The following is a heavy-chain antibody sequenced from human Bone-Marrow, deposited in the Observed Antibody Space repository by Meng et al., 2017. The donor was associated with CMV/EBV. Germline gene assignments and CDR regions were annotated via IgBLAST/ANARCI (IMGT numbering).Heavy chain of an antibody. V-gene: IGHV3-66*02. CDR1: GFTVSSNY. D-gene: IGHD2-2*01. Sequence: GESLKISCAASGFTVSSNYMSWVRQAPGKGLEWVSVIYSGGSTYYADSVKGRFTISRDNSKNTLYLQMNSLRAEDTAVYYCARDAWDCSSTSCYGGRFDYWGQGTLVTVSS. CDR2: IYSGGST. CDR3: ARDAWDCSSTSCYGGRFDY. J-gene: IGHJ4*02.